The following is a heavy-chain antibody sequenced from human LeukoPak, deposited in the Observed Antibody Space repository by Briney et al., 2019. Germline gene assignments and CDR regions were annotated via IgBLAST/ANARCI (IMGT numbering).Heavy chain of an antibody. Sequence: PGGSLRLPCAASGFTFSSYAMSWVRQAPGKGLEWVSAISGSGGSTYYADFVKGRFTISRDNSRNTLYLQMNSVRAEDTAVYYCANYGGDYWGQGTLVTVSS. CDR2: ISGSGGST. CDR1: GFTFSSYA. J-gene: IGHJ4*02. D-gene: IGHD4-23*01. CDR3: ANYGGDY. V-gene: IGHV3-23*01.